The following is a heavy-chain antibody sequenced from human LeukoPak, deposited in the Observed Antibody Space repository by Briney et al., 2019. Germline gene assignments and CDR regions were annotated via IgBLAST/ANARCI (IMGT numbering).Heavy chain of an antibody. Sequence: GGSLRLSCAASGFTFSSYAMSWVRQAPGKGLEWVSSISNSGTTTYYADSVKGRFTISRDNSKNTVYLQMNSLRAEDTAVYYCAKGNWRYFDYWGQGTLVTVSS. V-gene: IGHV3-23*01. CDR1: GFTFSSYA. CDR3: AKGNWRYFDY. CDR2: ISNSGTTT. J-gene: IGHJ4*02. D-gene: IGHD1-1*01.